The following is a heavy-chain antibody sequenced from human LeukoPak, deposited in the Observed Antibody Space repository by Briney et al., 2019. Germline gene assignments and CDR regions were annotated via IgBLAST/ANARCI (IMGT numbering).Heavy chain of an antibody. V-gene: IGHV4-59*01. CDR3: ATTFGAQLGNYYGMDV. CDR2: IYYSGST. Sequence: SETLSLTCTVSGGSISSYYWSWIRQPPGKGLEWLGYIYYSGSTNYNPSLKSRVTISVDTSKNQFSLKLSSVTAADTAVYYCATTFGAQLGNYYGMDVWGQGTTVTVSS. D-gene: IGHD6-6*01. J-gene: IGHJ6*02. CDR1: GGSISSYY.